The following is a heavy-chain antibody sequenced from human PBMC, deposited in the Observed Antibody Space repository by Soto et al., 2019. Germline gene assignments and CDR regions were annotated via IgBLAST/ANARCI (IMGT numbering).Heavy chain of an antibody. CDR3: ARHTLNSLEQWLDNFDY. CDR2: IYSGGST. J-gene: IGHJ4*02. CDR1: GFTVSSNY. Sequence: PGGSLRLSCAASGFTVSSNYMSWVRQAPGKGLEWVSVIYSGGSTYYADSVKGRFTISRHNSKNTLYLQMNSLRAEDTAVYYCARHTLNSLEQWLDNFDYWGQGTLVTVSS. D-gene: IGHD6-19*01. V-gene: IGHV3-53*04.